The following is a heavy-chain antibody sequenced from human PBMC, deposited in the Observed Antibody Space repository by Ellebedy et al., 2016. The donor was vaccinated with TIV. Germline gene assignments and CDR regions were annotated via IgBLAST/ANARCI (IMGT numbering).Heavy chain of an antibody. D-gene: IGHD3-10*01. CDR3: ARRSRGPPYYFDY. CDR1: GFIFSSYY. CDR2: ISGSGGMM. Sequence: GESLKISCVASGFIFSSYYMTWVRQAPGKGLEWISYISGSGGMMYHADSVKGRFTISRDNAKNSLYLQLSSLRAEDTAVYYCARRSRGPPYYFDYWGQGALVTVSS. V-gene: IGHV3-48*03. J-gene: IGHJ4*02.